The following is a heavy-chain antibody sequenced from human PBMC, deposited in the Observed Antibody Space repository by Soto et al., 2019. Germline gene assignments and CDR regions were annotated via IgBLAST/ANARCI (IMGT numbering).Heavy chain of an antibody. CDR3: ARHLVVPAAIGRSWIENWFDP. D-gene: IGHD2-2*02. CDR1: GGSISSGGYY. J-gene: IGHJ5*02. CDR2: IYYSGST. Sequence: SETLSLTCTVSGGSISSGGYYWSWIRQHPGKGLEWIGYIYYSGSTYYNPSLKSRVTISVDTSKNQFSLKLSSVTAADTAVYYCARHLVVPAAIGRSWIENWFDPWGQGTLVTVSS. V-gene: IGHV4-31*03.